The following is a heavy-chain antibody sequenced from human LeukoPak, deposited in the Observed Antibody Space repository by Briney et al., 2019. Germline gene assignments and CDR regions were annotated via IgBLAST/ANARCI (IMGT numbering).Heavy chain of an antibody. CDR3: ARDLHFAFDY. Sequence: GGSLRLSCAASGFTFSSYSMNWVRQAPGKGLEWISYILNSSTGMSYADSVKGRFTISRDNAKNSLYLQMSSLRDDDTAVYYCARDLHFAFDYWGRGTLVTVSS. J-gene: IGHJ4*02. CDR1: GFTFSSYS. V-gene: IGHV3-48*02. CDR2: ILNSSTGM.